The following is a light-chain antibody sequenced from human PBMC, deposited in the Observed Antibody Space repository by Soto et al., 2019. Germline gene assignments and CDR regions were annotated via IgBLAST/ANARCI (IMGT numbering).Light chain of an antibody. V-gene: IGKV2D-29*02. CDR1: QSLLHITGETF. CDR3: MQSKQPPPT. CDR2: EVS. J-gene: IGKJ5*01. Sequence: DVVMTQTPLSLSVAPGQPASISCKSSQSLLHITGETFLFWYLQKPGQSPQLLIYEVSTRVSGVPDRFSGSGSGTDFTLEISRVETDDVGIYYCMQSKQPPPTFGQGTRLGIE.